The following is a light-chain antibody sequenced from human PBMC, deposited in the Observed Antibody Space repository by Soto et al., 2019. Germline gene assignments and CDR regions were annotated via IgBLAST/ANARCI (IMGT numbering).Light chain of an antibody. CDR1: QSVSTY. J-gene: IGKJ4*01. CDR3: HQYDYWPFT. Sequence: EIVLTQSPATLSLSPGERATLSCRASQSVSTYVTYLAWYQQKPGQAPRLLIYDASNRATGIPARFSGSGSGTEFTLTVSSLQSEDFALYFCHQYDYWPFTFGGGTKVDIK. V-gene: IGKV3D-15*01. CDR2: DAS.